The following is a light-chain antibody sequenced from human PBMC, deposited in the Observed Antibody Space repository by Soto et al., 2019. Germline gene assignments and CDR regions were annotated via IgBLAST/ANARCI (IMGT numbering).Light chain of an antibody. Sequence: DIQMTQSQSSLSASVGDRVTITCRASQSISSYLNWYQQKPGKAPKLLIYAASSLQSGVPSRFSCSGSGTKFTLTIASLQPDDCATYYCQQSETFPGTFGPGTKGDNK. J-gene: IGKJ1*01. CDR2: AAS. CDR1: QSISSY. V-gene: IGKV1-39*01. CDR3: QQSETFPGT.